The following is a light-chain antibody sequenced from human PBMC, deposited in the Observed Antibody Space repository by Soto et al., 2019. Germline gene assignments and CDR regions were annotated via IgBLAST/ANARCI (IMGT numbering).Light chain of an antibody. Sequence: EIVLTQPPATLSLSPGERATLSCRASQNINNYLAWYQQKPGQAPRLVIYTSSNRAAGIPARFSGSGSGTDFTLTISGLEPEDFAIYYCHQRSDWPLTFGGGTKVEIK. J-gene: IGKJ4*01. V-gene: IGKV3-11*01. CDR1: QNINNY. CDR3: HQRSDWPLT. CDR2: TSS.